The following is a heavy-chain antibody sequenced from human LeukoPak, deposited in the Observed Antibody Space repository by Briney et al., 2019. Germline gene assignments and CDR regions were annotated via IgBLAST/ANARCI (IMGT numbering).Heavy chain of an antibody. J-gene: IGHJ4*02. D-gene: IGHD6-13*01. V-gene: IGHV3-23*01. CDR3: AKDTLENGYSSSWCQDY. Sequence: GGSLRLSCAASGFTFSSYAMSWVRQAPGKGLEWVSAISGSGGSTYYADSVKGRFTISRDNSKNTLYLQMNSLRAEDTAVYYCAKDTLENGYSSSWCQDYWGQGTLVTVSS. CDR2: ISGSGGST. CDR1: GFTFSSYA.